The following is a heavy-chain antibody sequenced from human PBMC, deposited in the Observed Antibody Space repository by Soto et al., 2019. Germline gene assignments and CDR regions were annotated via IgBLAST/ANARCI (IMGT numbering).Heavy chain of an antibody. V-gene: IGHV3-74*01. CDR1: GLTFRTYW. CDR3: XRDTGVYGMDV. CDR2: VYNDGDST. J-gene: IGHJ6*02. Sequence: PGGSLRLSCAASGLTFRTYWVIWVRQAPGKGLVWVSRVYNDGDSTLHAASVTGRFTISRDNSKNTLYLQMNSLXXXDTAVYYXXRDTGVYGMDVWGQGTTVTVSS. D-gene: IGHD1-1*01.